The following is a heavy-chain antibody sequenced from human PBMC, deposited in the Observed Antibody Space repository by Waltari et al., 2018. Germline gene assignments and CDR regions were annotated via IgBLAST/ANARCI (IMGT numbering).Heavy chain of an antibody. CDR3: ARHAGSVFDY. J-gene: IGHJ4*02. CDR2: ISSSSSYI. D-gene: IGHD3-10*01. V-gene: IGHV3-21*03. CDR1: GFTFSSYS. Sequence: EVQLVESGGGLVKPGGSLRLSCAASGFTFSSYSMNWVRQAPGKGLEWVSSISSSSSYIDYADSVKGRFTISRDNAKNSLYLQMNSLRAEDTAVYYCARHAGSVFDYWGQGTLVTVSS.